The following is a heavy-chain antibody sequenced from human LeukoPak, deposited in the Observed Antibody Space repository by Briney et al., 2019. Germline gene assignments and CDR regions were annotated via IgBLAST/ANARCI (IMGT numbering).Heavy chain of an antibody. CDR2: IYSGGNT. V-gene: IGHV3-66*02. D-gene: IGHD1-1*01. CDR1: GFTVSTNY. Sequence: GGSLRLSCAVSGFTVSTNYMTWVRQASGKGLEWVSVIYSGGNTYYADSVKGRLIISRDNSKNTVYLQMNSLRAEDTAVYYCARVGFPGTKAPFDYWGQGTLVTVSS. J-gene: IGHJ4*02. CDR3: ARVGFPGTKAPFDY.